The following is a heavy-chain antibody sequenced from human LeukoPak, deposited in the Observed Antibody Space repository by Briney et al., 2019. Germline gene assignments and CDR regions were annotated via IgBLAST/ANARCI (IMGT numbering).Heavy chain of an antibody. V-gene: IGHV4-34*01. J-gene: IGHJ3*02. Sequence: SETLSLTCAVYGGSFSGYYWSWIRQPPGKGLEWIGYIYHSGSTYYNPSLKSRVTISVDRSKNQFSLKLSSVTAADTAVYYCARGIAVAGGAFDIWGQGTMVTVSS. CDR2: IYHSGST. CDR3: ARGIAVAGGAFDI. D-gene: IGHD6-19*01. CDR1: GGSFSGYY.